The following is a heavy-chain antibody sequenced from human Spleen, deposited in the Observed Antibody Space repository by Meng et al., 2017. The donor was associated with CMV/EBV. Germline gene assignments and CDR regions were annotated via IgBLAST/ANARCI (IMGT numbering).Heavy chain of an antibody. J-gene: IGHJ5*02. CDR2: IYDSGSN. V-gene: IGHV4-61*01. CDR1: GGAVGSGSYS. Sequence: SGGAVGSGSYSLSWIRQPPGKGLEWIGYIYDSGSNNYNHSLKRQGTISVDTSNNQFSLKLSTVTAADTAVYYCASRLYSSSSGWFDPWGQGTLVTVSS. CDR3: ASRLYSSSSGWFDP. D-gene: IGHD6-6*01.